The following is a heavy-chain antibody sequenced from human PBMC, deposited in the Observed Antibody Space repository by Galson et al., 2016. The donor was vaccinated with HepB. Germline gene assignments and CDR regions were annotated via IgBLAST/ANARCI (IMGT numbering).Heavy chain of an antibody. D-gene: IGHD3-3*01. V-gene: IGHV6-1*01. Sequence: CAISGDSVSSSSVAWNWIRQSPSRGLEWLGRTYYRSKWYNDYAVSVKSRITINPDTSKNQFSLQLNSVTPEDTAVYYCARDRYYDFWSDITNGMDVWGQGTLVTVSS. J-gene: IGHJ4*02. CDR1: GDSVSSSSVA. CDR3: ARDRYYDFWSDITNGMDV. CDR2: TYYRSKWYN.